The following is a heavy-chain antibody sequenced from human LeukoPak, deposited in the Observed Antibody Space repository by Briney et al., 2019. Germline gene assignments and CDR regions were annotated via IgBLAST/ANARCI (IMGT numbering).Heavy chain of an antibody. CDR2: INPNSGGT. Sequence: ASVKVSCKASGYTFTGYYMHWVRRAPGQGLEWMGWINPNSGGTNYAQKFQGRVTMTRDTSISTAYMELSRLRSDDTAVYYCARGKGSDILTGYSYYYGMDVWGQGTTVTVSS. D-gene: IGHD3-9*01. CDR1: GYTFTGYY. J-gene: IGHJ6*02. CDR3: ARGKGSDILTGYSYYYGMDV. V-gene: IGHV1-2*02.